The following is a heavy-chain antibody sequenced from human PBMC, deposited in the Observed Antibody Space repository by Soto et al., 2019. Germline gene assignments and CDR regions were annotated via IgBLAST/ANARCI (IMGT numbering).Heavy chain of an antibody. CDR1: GFTFSNAW. CDR3: SDGSGKFAFDV. D-gene: IGHD3-10*01. Sequence: GSLRLSCAASGFTFSNAWINWVSQAPGGGLEWVGRIKSKTDGGTTAYAAPVQGRFTISRDDSKNTVYLQMNSLKTEDTAVYYCSDGSGKFAFDVWGQGTMVTVSS. CDR2: IKSKTDGGTT. V-gene: IGHV3-15*07. J-gene: IGHJ3*01.